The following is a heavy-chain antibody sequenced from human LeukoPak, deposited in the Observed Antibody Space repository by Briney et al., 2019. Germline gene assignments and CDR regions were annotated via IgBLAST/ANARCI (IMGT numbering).Heavy chain of an antibody. Sequence: GGSLRLSCAASGFTVSSDFMSCVRQAPGKGLEWVSLIASGGTTYYADSVKGRFTISRDDSKNTLSLQMNSLRAEDTAVYYCATSRGTSWGQGTLVTVSS. D-gene: IGHD3-16*01. J-gene: IGHJ5*02. CDR2: IASGGTT. CDR1: GFTVSSDF. CDR3: ATSRGTS. V-gene: IGHV3-53*01.